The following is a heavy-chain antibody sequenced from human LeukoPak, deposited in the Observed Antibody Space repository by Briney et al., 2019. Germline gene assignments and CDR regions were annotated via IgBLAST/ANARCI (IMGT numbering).Heavy chain of an antibody. CDR1: GFTFSSYE. CDR2: ISSSGSTI. V-gene: IGHV3-48*03. Sequence: GGSLRLSCAASGFTFSSYEMNWVRQAPGKGLEWVSYISSSGSTIYYADSVKGRFTISRDNAKNSLYLQMNSLRAEDTAVYYCASQKGRIAVAVDYWSQGTLVTVSS. J-gene: IGHJ4*02. D-gene: IGHD6-19*01. CDR3: ASQKGRIAVAVDY.